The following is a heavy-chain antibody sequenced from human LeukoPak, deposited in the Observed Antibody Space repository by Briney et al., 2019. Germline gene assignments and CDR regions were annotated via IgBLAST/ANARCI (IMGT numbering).Heavy chain of an antibody. CDR2: VNHSGST. CDR1: GGCFSGYY. CDR3: ASFYCSGGSCYQYFSYYYMDV. J-gene: IGHJ6*03. Sequence: SDTLSLTCAVYGGCFSGYYWIWIRQPPGKGREWIGEVNHSGSTNDNPSLPSRVTISVDTSKNQFSLKLNAVTAADTAVYYCASFYCSGGSCYQYFSYYYMDVWGKGTTVTISS. D-gene: IGHD2-15*01. V-gene: IGHV4-34*01.